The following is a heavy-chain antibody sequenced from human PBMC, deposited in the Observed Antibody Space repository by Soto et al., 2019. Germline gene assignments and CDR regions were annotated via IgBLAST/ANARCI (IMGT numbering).Heavy chain of an antibody. CDR3: ARDLEPMIVVALPKAFDI. D-gene: IGHD3-22*01. CDR2: IYYSGST. V-gene: IGHV4-59*01. CDR1: GGSISSYY. J-gene: IGHJ3*02. Sequence: SETLSLTCTVSGGSISSYYWSWIRQPPGKGLEWIVYIYYSGSTNYYPSLKSRVTISVDTSKNQFSLMLSSVTAADTAVYYCARDLEPMIVVALPKAFDIWGQGTMVTVSS.